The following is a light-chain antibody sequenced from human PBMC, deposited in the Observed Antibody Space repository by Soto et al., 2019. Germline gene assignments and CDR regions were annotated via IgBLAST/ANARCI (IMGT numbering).Light chain of an antibody. CDR3: QQDGRSPLT. CDR1: QSVSSSY. Sequence: EFVMTLSKATLPLSHGERATLSCRDSQSVSSSYLSWYQQKPEQAPRLLIDGASSRAAGIPGRFGGSGSGTDFPLTSSRLEPEDFAFYCWQQDGRSPLTFGGGTKVDIK. CDR2: GAS. V-gene: IGKV3-20*01. J-gene: IGKJ4*01.